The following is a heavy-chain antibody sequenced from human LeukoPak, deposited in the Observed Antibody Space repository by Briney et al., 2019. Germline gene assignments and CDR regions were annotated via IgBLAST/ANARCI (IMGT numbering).Heavy chain of an antibody. CDR3: ARVDYDFWSGYPYNWFDP. Sequence: GASVKVPCKASGYTFTGYYMHWVRQAPGQGLEWMGWINPNSGGTNYAQKFQGRVTMTRDTSISTAYMELSRLRSDDTAVYYCARVDYDFWSGYPYNWFDPWGQGTLVTVSS. D-gene: IGHD3-3*01. CDR1: GYTFTGYY. V-gene: IGHV1-2*02. CDR2: INPNSGGT. J-gene: IGHJ5*02.